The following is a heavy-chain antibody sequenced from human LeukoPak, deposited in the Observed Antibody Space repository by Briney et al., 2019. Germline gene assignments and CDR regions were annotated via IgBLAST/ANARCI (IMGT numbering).Heavy chain of an antibody. V-gene: IGHV4-39*01. Sequence: SETLSLTCTVSGGSISSSSYYWGWIRQPPGKGLEWIGSIYYSGSTYYNPSLKSRVTISVDTSKNQFSLKLSSVTAADTAVYYCARGFSGSSDFGYWGQGTLVTVSS. CDR3: ARGFSGSSDFGY. D-gene: IGHD1-26*01. CDR1: GGSISSSSYY. CDR2: IYYSGST. J-gene: IGHJ4*02.